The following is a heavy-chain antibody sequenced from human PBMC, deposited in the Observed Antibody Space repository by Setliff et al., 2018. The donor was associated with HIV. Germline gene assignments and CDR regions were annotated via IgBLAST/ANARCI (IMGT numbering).Heavy chain of an antibody. J-gene: IGHJ4*02. CDR1: GYTFTNYG. D-gene: IGHD5-18*01. Sequence: ASVKVSCKASGYTFTNYGITWVRQAPGQGLEWMGWINTGNDNTRYSQKFQGRVTITRDTSASTAYMELSSLTSEDTAVYYCAKGGDRAMINFDHWGQGTLVTVSS. V-gene: IGHV1-3*04. CDR3: AKGGDRAMINFDH. CDR2: INTGNDNT.